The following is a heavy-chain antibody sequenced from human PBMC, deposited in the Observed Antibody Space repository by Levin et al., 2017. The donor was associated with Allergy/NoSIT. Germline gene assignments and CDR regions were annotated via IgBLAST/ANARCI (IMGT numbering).Heavy chain of an antibody. CDR1: GFTFSSYA. J-gene: IGHJ3*02. CDR3: AKDPHLSLWGSYRLRSGRIDAFDI. Sequence: GESLKISCAASGFTFSSYAMSWVRQAPGKGLEWVSAISGSGGSTYYADSVKGRFTISRDNSKNTLYLQMNSLRAEDTAVYYCAKDPHLSLWGSYRLRSGRIDAFDIWGQGTMVTVSS. CDR2: ISGSGGST. D-gene: IGHD3-16*02. V-gene: IGHV3-23*01.